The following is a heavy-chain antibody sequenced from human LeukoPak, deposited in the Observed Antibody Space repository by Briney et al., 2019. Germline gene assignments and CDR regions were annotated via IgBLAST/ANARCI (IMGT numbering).Heavy chain of an antibody. J-gene: IGHJ5*02. Sequence: NSSETLSLTCAVYGGSFSGYYWSWIRQPPGKGLEWIGEINHSGSTNYNPSLKSRVTISVDTSKNQFSLKLSSVTAEDTAVYYCARKSIRFLEWLLYPNWFDPWGQGTLVTVSS. D-gene: IGHD3-3*01. V-gene: IGHV4-34*01. CDR3: ARKSIRFLEWLLYPNWFDP. CDR1: GGSFSGYY. CDR2: INHSGST.